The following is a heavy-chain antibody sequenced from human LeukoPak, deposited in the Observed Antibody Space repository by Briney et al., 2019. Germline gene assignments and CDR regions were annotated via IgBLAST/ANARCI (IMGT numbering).Heavy chain of an antibody. CDR3: ARGYCNSNICYGDHSEY. Sequence: GGSLRLSCTASGFTFSTYAMHWVRQAPGKGLEWMAITPYDGSNTYYADSVKGRFTISRDYSKNTVYLQMNNLTAEDTAVYYCARGYCNSNICYGDHSEYWGQGTLVTVSS. V-gene: IGHV3-30*04. CDR2: TPYDGSNT. CDR1: GFTFSTYA. J-gene: IGHJ4*02. D-gene: IGHD2-2*01.